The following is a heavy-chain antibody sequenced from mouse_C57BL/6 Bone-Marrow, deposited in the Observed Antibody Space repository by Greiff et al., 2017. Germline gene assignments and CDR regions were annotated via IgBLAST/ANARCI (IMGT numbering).Heavy chain of an antibody. V-gene: IGHV1-74*01. J-gene: IGHJ1*03. CDR1: GYTFTSYW. D-gene: IGHD1-1*01. CDR3: AIDYDGSSCPHWYFDV. Sequence: VQLQQPGAELVKPGASVKVSCKASGYTFTSYWMHWVKQRPGQGLEWIGRIHPSDSDTNYNQKFKGKATLTVDKSSSTAYMQLSSLTSEDSAVYDCAIDYDGSSCPHWYFDVWGTGTTVTVSS. CDR2: IHPSDSDT.